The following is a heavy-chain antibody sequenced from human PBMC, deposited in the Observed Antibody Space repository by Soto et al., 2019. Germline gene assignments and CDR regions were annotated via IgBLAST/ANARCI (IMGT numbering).Heavy chain of an antibody. CDR3: ARGPCGGGGSCHRNWFDP. V-gene: IGHV4-34*01. D-gene: IGHD2-15*01. Sequence: QVQLQQWGAGLLKPSETLSLTCAVYGGSFSGYYWSWIRQPPGKGLEWIGEINHSGSTNYNPSLKSRVTISVDTSKNQFSLKLSSVTAADTAVYYCARGPCGGGGSCHRNWFDPWGQGTLVTVSS. J-gene: IGHJ5*02. CDR1: GGSFSGYY. CDR2: INHSGST.